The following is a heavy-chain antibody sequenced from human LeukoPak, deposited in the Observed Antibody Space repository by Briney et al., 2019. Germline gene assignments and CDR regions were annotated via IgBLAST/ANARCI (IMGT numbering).Heavy chain of an antibody. CDR3: ARVWDSSGYYFRGVYFDY. CDR1: GFTFSSYW. J-gene: IGHJ4*02. Sequence: SGGSLRLSCAASGFTFSSYWMSWVRQAPGKGLEWVANIKQDGSEKYYVDSVKGRFTISRDNAKNSLYLQMNSLRAEDTAVYYCARVWDSSGYYFRGVYFDYWGQGTLVTVSS. CDR2: IKQDGSEK. V-gene: IGHV3-7*01. D-gene: IGHD3-22*01.